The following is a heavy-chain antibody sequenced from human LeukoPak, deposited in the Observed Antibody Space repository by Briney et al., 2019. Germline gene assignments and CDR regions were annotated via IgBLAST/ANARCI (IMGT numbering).Heavy chain of an antibody. V-gene: IGHV3-21*01. Sequence: GGSLRLSCAASGFTFRNYNMNWVRQAPGKGLEWVSSINSSSGYIYYADSVKGRFTISRDNAKNSLYLQMNSLRAEDTAVYYCARDREYSSGWYIGYYYYHMDVWGKGTTVTVSS. CDR3: ARDREYSSGWYIGYYYYHMDV. D-gene: IGHD6-19*01. CDR2: INSSSGYI. J-gene: IGHJ6*03. CDR1: GFTFRNYN.